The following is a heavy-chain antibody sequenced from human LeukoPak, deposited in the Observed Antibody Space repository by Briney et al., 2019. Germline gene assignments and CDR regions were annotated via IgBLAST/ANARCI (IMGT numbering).Heavy chain of an antibody. CDR1: GDSVSSNSDA. V-gene: IGHV6-1*01. D-gene: IGHD6-19*01. J-gene: IGHJ5*02. Sequence: SQTLSLTCAISGDSVSSNSDAWNWIRQSPSGGLEWLGRTYYRSKWYNDYAVSVKSRITINPDTSKNQFSLQLNSVTPEDTAVYYCARGSPASTHSGWSWFDPWGQGTLVTVSS. CDR2: TYYRSKWYN. CDR3: ARGSPASTHSGWSWFDP.